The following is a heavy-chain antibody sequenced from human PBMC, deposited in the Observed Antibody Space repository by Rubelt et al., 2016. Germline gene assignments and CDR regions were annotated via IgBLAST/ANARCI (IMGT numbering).Heavy chain of an antibody. D-gene: IGHD3-3*01. J-gene: IGHJ5*02. CDR3: ARSPRYDFEDNWFDP. CDR1: GYTFTSYY. Sequence: QVQLVQSGAEVKKPGASVKVSCKASGYTFTSYYMHWVRQAPGQGLEWIGIINPTGGSTSYANKCQGRVTLTRDTSTRTVCMELSSLRSEDTAVYYCARSPRYDFEDNWFDPWGQGTLVTVSS. CDR2: INPTGGST. V-gene: IGHV1-46*01.